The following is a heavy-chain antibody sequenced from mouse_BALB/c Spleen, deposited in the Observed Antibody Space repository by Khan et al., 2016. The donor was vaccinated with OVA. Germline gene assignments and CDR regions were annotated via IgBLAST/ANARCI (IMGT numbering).Heavy chain of an antibody. V-gene: IGHV4-1*02. D-gene: IGHD2-12*01. Sequence: EVKLLESGGGLVQPGGSLKLSCAASGFDFSRYWMSWVRQAPGKGLEWIGEINPDSNTINYTPSLKDKFIISRDNAKNTLYLQMSKVRSEDTALYDVARPNSYDGRAWIAYWGQGTLVTVSA. J-gene: IGHJ3*01. CDR3: ARPNSYDGRAWIAY. CDR1: GFDFSRYW. CDR2: INPDSNTI.